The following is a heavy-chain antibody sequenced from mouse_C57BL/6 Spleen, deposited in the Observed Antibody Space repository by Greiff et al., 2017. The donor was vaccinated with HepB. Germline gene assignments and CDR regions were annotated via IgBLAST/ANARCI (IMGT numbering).Heavy chain of an antibody. Sequence: VQLKESDAELVKPGASVKISCKVSGYTFTDHTIHWMKQRPEQGLEWIGYIYPRDGNTKYNEKFKGKATLTADKSSSTAYMQLNNLTSDDSAVYFCARWLPLYAMDYWGQGTSVTVSS. V-gene: IGHV1-78*01. CDR3: ARWLPLYAMDY. CDR1: GYTFTDHT. CDR2: IYPRDGNT. D-gene: IGHD2-2*01. J-gene: IGHJ4*01.